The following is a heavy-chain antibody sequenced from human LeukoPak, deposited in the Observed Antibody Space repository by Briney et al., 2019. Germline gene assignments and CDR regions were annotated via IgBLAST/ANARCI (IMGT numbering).Heavy chain of an antibody. V-gene: IGHV4-61*01. CDR2: IYYSGST. D-gene: IGHD5-18*01. CDR3: ARTHVDTAIYWYFDL. J-gene: IGHJ2*01. Sequence: PSETLSLTCTVSGGSVSSGSYYWSWIRQPPGKGLEWIGYIYYSGSTNYNPSLKSRVTISVDTSKNQFSLKLSSVTAADTAVYYCARTHVDTAIYWYFDLWGRGTLVTVSS. CDR1: GGSVSSGSYY.